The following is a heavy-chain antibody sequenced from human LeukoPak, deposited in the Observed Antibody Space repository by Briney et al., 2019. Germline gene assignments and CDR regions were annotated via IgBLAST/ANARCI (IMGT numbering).Heavy chain of an antibody. CDR1: GGSISSYY. J-gene: IGHJ5*02. V-gene: IGHV4-59*08. Sequence: SETLSLTCTVSGGSISSYYWSWIRQPPGKGLEWIGYIYYSGSTNYNPSLKGRVTISVDTSKNQFSLKLSSVTAADTAVYYCAAMAGYSYGYWFDPWGQGTLVTVSS. D-gene: IGHD5-18*01. CDR2: IYYSGST. CDR3: AAMAGYSYGYWFDP.